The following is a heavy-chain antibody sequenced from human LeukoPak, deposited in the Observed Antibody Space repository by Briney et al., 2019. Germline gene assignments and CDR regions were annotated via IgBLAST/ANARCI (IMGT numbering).Heavy chain of an antibody. CDR3: ARDGDTAMISFYDI. J-gene: IGHJ3*02. CDR1: GVIFSSYA. V-gene: IGHV1-69*13. D-gene: IGHD5-18*01. CDR2: IIPMFGTP. Sequence: ASVKVSCKSSGVIFSSYAITWVRQAPGQGLEWMGGIIPMFGTPNYAQKFQGRVTITADESTNTAYMELSSLTYEDTAMYYCARDGDTAMISFYDIWGQGTKVTVSS.